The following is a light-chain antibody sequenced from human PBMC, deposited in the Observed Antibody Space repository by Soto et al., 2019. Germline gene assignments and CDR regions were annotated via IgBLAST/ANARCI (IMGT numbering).Light chain of an antibody. V-gene: IGKV1-5*03. J-gene: IGKJ1*01. Sequence: DIQMTQSPSSLSASVGDRVTISFRASQSVSTRLAWFQQKPGKAPKLLIYKATTLESGVPSRFSGSGSGTEFTLTISSLQPDDFATYYCQQYDNYLTFGRGTKVDIK. CDR2: KAT. CDR3: QQYDNYLT. CDR1: QSVSTR.